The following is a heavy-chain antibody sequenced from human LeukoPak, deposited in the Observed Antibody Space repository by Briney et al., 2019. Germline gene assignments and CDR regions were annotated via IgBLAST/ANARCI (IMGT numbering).Heavy chain of an antibody. CDR1: GYTFTSYA. J-gene: IGHJ4*02. CDR3: ARNTETAIPLPYYFDY. V-gene: IGHV1-3*04. CDR2: INTGNGNT. D-gene: IGHD2-21*02. Sequence: ASVKVSCKASGYTFTSYAMHWVRQAPGQRLECMGWINTGNGNTKYSQKFQGRVTITRDTSASTAYMDLGSLRSEDTAVYYCARNTETAIPLPYYFDYWGQGTLVTVSS.